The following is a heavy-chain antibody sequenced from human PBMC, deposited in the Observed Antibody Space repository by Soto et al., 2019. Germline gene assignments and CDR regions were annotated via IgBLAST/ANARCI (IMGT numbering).Heavy chain of an antibody. CDR2: INPNSGDT. CDR1: GYTLTAYS. D-gene: IGHD3-16*01. CDR3: AMSRRGDQFDD. J-gene: IGHJ4*02. Sequence: QVQLVQSGTEVKKPGASVKVSCKASGYTLTAYSMHWVRQAPGQGLEWMGWINPNSGDTDYARNFQGRVTMTRDTSISTAYMELSSLRSDDTAVYFCAMSRRGDQFDDWGQGTLVTVSS. V-gene: IGHV1-2*02.